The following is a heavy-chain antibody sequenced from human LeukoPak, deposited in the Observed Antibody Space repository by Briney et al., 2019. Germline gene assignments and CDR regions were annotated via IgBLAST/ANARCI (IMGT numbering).Heavy chain of an antibody. CDR2: IYHSGST. Sequence: SGTLSLTCAVSGGSISSSNWWSWVRQPPGKGLEWIGEIYHSGSTNYNPSLKSRVTISVDKSKNQFSLKLSSVTAADTAVYYCARDAEVVPAAPDDAFDIWGQGTMVTVSS. D-gene: IGHD2-2*01. CDR3: ARDAEVVPAAPDDAFDI. V-gene: IGHV4-4*02. J-gene: IGHJ3*02. CDR1: GGSISSSNW.